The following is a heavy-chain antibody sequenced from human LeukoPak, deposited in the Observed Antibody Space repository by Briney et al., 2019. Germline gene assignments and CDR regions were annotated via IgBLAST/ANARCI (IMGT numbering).Heavy chain of an antibody. CDR1: GFTFSNYW. Sequence: GGSLRLSCATSGFTFSNYWMTWVSQAPGKGLEWVANIKKDGSEKYYVDSVKGRFTISRDNAKKSLYLQMNSLRAEDTAVYYCARDDSAADAFDIWGQGTMVTVSS. CDR3: ARDDSAADAFDI. J-gene: IGHJ3*02. D-gene: IGHD2-15*01. V-gene: IGHV3-7*01. CDR2: IKKDGSEK.